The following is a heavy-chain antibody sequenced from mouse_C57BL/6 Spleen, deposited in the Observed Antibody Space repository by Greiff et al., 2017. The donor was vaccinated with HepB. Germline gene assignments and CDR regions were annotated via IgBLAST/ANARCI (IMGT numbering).Heavy chain of an antibody. Sequence: QVQLKQPGAELVRPGTSVKLSCKASGYTFTSYWMHWIKQRPGQGLEWIGVIDPSDSYTNYNQKFKGKATLTVDTSSSTAYMQLSSLTSEDSAVYYCARGGNWEAYYAMDYWGQGTSVTVSS. CDR2: IDPSDSYT. CDR3: ARGGNWEAYYAMDY. J-gene: IGHJ4*01. CDR1: GYTFTSYW. D-gene: IGHD4-1*01. V-gene: IGHV1-59*01.